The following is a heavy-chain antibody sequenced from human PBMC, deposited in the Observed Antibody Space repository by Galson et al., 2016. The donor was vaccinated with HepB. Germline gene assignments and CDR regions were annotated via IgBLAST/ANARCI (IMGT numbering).Heavy chain of an antibody. CDR2: ISSSGSTI. J-gene: IGHJ1*01. CDR1: GFTFSSYE. D-gene: IGHD4-23*01. V-gene: IGHV3-48*03. Sequence: SLRLSCAASGFTFSSYEMNWVRQAPWKGLELVSYISSSGSTIYYADSVKGRFTISRDNSKNTLYLQMNSLRAEDTAIYYCAKVGTTVLTPGKYRLEYFQLWGQGTLVTVFS. CDR3: AKVGTTVLTPGKYRLEYFQL.